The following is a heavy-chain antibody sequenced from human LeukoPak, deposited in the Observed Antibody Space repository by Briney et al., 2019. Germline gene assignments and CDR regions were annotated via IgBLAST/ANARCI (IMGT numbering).Heavy chain of an antibody. D-gene: IGHD2-15*01. CDR1: GFTVDDYG. Sequence: GGSLRLSCAAAGFTVDDYGTSWVRQVPGDGREWVSCINWYGDRTGYADSVKGRFTISRDNAKNSLYLQMNSLRAEDTALYYCARGGGGSCYGGQGTLVTVSS. V-gene: IGHV3-20*04. CDR3: ARGGGGSCY. J-gene: IGHJ4*02. CDR2: INWYGDRT.